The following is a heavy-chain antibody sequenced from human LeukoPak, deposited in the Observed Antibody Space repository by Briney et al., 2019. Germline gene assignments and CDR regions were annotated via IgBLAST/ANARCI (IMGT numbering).Heavy chain of an antibody. V-gene: IGHV3-23*01. Sequence: GGSLRLSCSASGFSFSTYAMTWVRQAPGKGLEWVSALSASGGTTYYADSVKGRFTTSRDNLKNTLYLQMNSLRAEDTAVYYCAKLPREYCSSTSCPNWFDTWGQGTLVTVPS. J-gene: IGHJ5*02. CDR3: AKLPREYCSSTSCPNWFDT. CDR1: GFSFSTYA. D-gene: IGHD2-2*01. CDR2: LSASGGTT.